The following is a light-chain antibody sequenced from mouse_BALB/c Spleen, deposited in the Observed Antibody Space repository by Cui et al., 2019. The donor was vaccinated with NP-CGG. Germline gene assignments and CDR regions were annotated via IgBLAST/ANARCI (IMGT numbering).Light chain of an antibody. Sequence: QAVVTQESPLTTSPRETVTLTCRSSTGAVTTSNYANWVQEKPDHLFTGLIGGTNNRAPGVPARFSGSLIGDKAALTITGAQTEDEAIYFCALWYSNHWVFGGGTKMTVL. J-gene: IGLJ1*01. CDR2: GTN. CDR3: ALWYSNHWV. CDR1: TGAVTTSNY. V-gene: IGLV1*01.